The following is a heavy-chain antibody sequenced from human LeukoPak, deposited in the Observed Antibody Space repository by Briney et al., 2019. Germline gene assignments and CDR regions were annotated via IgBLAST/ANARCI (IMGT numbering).Heavy chain of an antibody. CDR3: ARHALVTEYSSSADNWFDP. D-gene: IGHD6-6*01. J-gene: IGHJ5*02. CDR1: GGSISSYY. V-gene: IGHV4-59*05. CDR2: IYYSGST. Sequence: SETLSLTCTVSGGSISSYYWSWIRQPPGKGLEWIGSIYYSGSTYYNPSLKSRVTISVDTSKNQFSLKLSSVTAADTAVYYCARHALVTEYSSSADNWFDPWGQGTLVTVSS.